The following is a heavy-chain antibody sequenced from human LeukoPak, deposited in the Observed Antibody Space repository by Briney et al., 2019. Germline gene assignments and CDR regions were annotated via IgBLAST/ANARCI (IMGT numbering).Heavy chain of an antibody. V-gene: IGHV1-69*13. J-gene: IGHJ4*02. CDR3: TSLAPDYYDSSGYSYYFDY. Sequence: ASVKVSCKASGGTLSSYAFSWMRQAPGQGLEWMGRIIPIYDPVDYAQRFQGRVTITADESTSTAYMELSSLRSEDTAVYYCTSLAPDYYDSSGYSYYFDYWGQGTLVTVSS. D-gene: IGHD3-22*01. CDR1: GGTLSSYA. CDR2: IIPIYDPV.